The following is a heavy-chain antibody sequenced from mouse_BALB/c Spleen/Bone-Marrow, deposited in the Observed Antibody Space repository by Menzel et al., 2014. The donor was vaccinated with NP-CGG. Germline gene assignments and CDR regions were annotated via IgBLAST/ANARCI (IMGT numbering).Heavy chain of an antibody. CDR1: GFSLTNYG. V-gene: IGHV2-9*02. J-gene: IGHJ4*01. CDR3: ARDGYYVVKDY. Sequence: VQRVESGPGLVAPSQSLSITCTVSGFSLTNYGVHWVRQPPGKGLEWLGVILAGGSTNYNSALMSRLSITKDNSKNQVFLKMNSLQTADTAMYYCARDGYYVVKDYWGQGTSVTVSS. D-gene: IGHD2-3*01. CDR2: ILAGGST.